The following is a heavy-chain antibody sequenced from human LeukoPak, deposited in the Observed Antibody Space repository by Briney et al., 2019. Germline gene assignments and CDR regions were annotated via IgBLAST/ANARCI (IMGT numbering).Heavy chain of an antibody. D-gene: IGHD3-10*01. J-gene: IGHJ4*02. CDR1: GYTFTSYD. V-gene: IGHV1-8*01. CDR3: AREGITYFDY. CDR2: MNPNSGNT. Sequence: ASVKVSCKASGYTFTSYDINWVRQATGQGLEWMGWMNPNSGNTGYAQKFQGRVTITRDTSASTAYMELSSLRSEDTAVYYCAREGITYFDYWGQGTLVTVSS.